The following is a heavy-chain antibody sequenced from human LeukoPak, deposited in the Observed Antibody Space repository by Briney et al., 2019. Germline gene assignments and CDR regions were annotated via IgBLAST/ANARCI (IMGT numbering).Heavy chain of an antibody. Sequence: GGSLRLSCAASGFTFSSYGMHWVRQAPGKGLEWVAFIRYDGSNKYYADSVKGRFTISRDNSQNTLYLQMNSLRAEDTAVYYCAKDGGAIVVVPAAIDYWGQGTLVTVSS. CDR3: AKDGGAIVVVPAAIDY. CDR2: IRYDGSNK. V-gene: IGHV3-30*02. D-gene: IGHD2-2*01. J-gene: IGHJ4*02. CDR1: GFTFSSYG.